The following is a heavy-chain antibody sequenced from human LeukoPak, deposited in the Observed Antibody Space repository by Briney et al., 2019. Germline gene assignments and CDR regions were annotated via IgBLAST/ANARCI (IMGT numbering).Heavy chain of an antibody. J-gene: IGHJ3*02. CDR2: IYTSGST. CDR1: GGSISSYY. CDR3: ARVRSALLWFGELLMDAFDI. Sequence: SETLSLTCTVSGGSISSYYWSWIRQPAGKGLEWIGRIYTSGSTNYNPSLKSRVTMSVDTSKNQFSLKLSSVTAADTAVYYCARVRSALLWFGELLMDAFDIWGQGTMVTVSS. D-gene: IGHD3-10*01. V-gene: IGHV4-4*07.